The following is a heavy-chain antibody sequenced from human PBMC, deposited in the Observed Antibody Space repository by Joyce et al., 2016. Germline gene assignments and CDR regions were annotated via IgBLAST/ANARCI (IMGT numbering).Heavy chain of an antibody. CDR3: ARGTDYVWVSP. D-gene: IGHD3-16*01. Sequence: QVQLQQWGAGLLKPSETLSPPCGVYGASFTPYPYWFSWIRQSPEKGLEWIGEIHYTGATNYNPSFKSRVTMSVDTSKSQFFLKLTSMTAADTAVYYCARGTDYVWVSPWGQGTLVTVSS. V-gene: IGHV4-34*02. CDR1: GASFTPYPYW. CDR2: IHYTGAT. J-gene: IGHJ4*02.